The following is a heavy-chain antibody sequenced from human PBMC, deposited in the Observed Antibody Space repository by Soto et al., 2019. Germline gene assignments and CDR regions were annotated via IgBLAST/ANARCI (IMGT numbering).Heavy chain of an antibody. CDR3: AKGLKWNDLDY. CDR1: GYTFTNYA. V-gene: IGHV1-3*01. J-gene: IGHJ4*02. D-gene: IGHD1-1*01. CDR2: INAGNGNT. Sequence: ASVKVSCKASGYTFTNYAMHWVRQAPGQRLEWMGWINAGNGNTKYSQKFQGRVTITRDTSASTAYMELSSLTSEDTAVYYCAKGLKWNDLDYWGQGTLVTVSS.